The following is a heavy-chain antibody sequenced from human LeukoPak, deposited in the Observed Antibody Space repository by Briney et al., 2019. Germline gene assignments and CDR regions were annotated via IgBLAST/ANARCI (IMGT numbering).Heavy chain of an antibody. Sequence: SETLSLTCTVSGGSISTKYWSWIRQPAGKGLEWIGRVHTSGTTHYNPSLRSRVTISVDNSKNQFSLNLTSVTATGTAVYYCARDLGQRGVVTAHYWYFDLWGRGTLVTVSS. CDR2: VHTSGTT. V-gene: IGHV4-4*07. D-gene: IGHD2-21*02. CDR1: GGSISTKY. CDR3: ARDLGQRGVVTAHYWYFDL. J-gene: IGHJ2*01.